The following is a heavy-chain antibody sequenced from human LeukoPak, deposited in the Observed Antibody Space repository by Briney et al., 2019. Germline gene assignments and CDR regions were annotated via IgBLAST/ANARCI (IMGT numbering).Heavy chain of an antibody. CDR2: IKKDGGET. D-gene: IGHD3-9*01. J-gene: IGHJ6*03. V-gene: IGHV3-7*01. Sequence: GGSLRLSCVASRFTFSNYWMTWVRQAPGKGLERVANIKKDGGETYYMESVKGRFTISRDNARNSLYLQMNSLTVEDTAVYYCARANDNYYYYYMDVWGKGTTVTISS. CDR1: RFTFSNYW. CDR3: ARANDNYYYYYMDV.